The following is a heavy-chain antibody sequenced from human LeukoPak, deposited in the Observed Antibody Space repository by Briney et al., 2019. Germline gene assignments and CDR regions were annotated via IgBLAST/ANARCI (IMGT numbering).Heavy chain of an antibody. Sequence: SETLSLTCAVYGGSFSGYYWSWIRQPPGKGLEWIGEINHSGSTNHNPSLKSRVTISVDTSKNQFSLKLSSVTAADTAVYYCARVGVTKSLSYWGQGTLVTVSS. CDR1: GGSFSGYY. CDR3: ARVGVTKSLSY. J-gene: IGHJ4*02. D-gene: IGHD2-21*02. V-gene: IGHV4-34*01. CDR2: INHSGST.